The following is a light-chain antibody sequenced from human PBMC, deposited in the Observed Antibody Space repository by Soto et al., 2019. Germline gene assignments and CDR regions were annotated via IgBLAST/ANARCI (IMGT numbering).Light chain of an antibody. CDR2: ETS. J-gene: IGKJ4*01. Sequence: EIVLTQAPATLSLSPEERATLSCRASQSVGRFVAWYQQKPGQAPRLLIYETSTRATGIPVRFSGSGSGTDFSLTISGLDPEDFALYYCQHRASWPISFGGGTKVDIK. CDR3: QHRASWPIS. CDR1: QSVGRF. V-gene: IGKV3-11*01.